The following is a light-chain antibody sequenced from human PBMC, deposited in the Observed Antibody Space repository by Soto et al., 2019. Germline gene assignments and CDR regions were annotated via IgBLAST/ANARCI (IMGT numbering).Light chain of an antibody. CDR2: DAA. V-gene: IGKV3D-20*02. J-gene: IGKJ5*01. CDR3: QQRSIWPPLT. Sequence: EIVLTQSPGTLSLSPGERATLSCRASQSVSSSYLAWYQQKPGQAPGLLIYDAANRATGIPARFSGSGSGTDFTLTISSLEPEDFAVYYCQQRSIWPPLTFGQGTRLEIK. CDR1: QSVSSSY.